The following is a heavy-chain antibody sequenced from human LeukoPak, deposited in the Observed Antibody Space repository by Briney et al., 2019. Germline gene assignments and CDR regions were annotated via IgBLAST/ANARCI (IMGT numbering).Heavy chain of an antibody. Sequence: GGSPRLSCVASGFIFSDYGMHWVRQAPGKGLEWVAFIRSDGSGEYYTGSVRGRFTISRDNSKNTLYVQMNSLRLEDTAVYYCGKHDSASDYWGQGTLVTVSS. CDR3: GKHDSASDY. CDR1: GFIFSDYG. CDR2: IRSDGSGE. D-gene: IGHD1-26*01. V-gene: IGHV3-30*02. J-gene: IGHJ4*02.